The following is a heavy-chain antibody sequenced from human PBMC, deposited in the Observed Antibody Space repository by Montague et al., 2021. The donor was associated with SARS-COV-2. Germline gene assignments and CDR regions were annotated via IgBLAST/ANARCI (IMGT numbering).Heavy chain of an antibody. J-gene: IGHJ3*02. CDR2: VNQSGTT. D-gene: IGHD2-2*01. CDR3: ARGRRPMVVPGAGPAGRAFDI. Sequence: SETLSLTCAISDGSFSNYYWSWIRQPPGKGLEWIGEVNQSGTTIYNPSVKSGVTISEDTSKNQFYLRLNSVTAADTAVYYCARGRRPMVVPGAGPAGRAFDIWGQGTMVTVSS. V-gene: IGHV4-34*01. CDR1: DGSFSNYY.